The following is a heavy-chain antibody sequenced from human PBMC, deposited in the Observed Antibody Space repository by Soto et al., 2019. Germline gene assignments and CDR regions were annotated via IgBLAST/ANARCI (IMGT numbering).Heavy chain of an antibody. J-gene: IGHJ6*02. V-gene: IGHV1-8*01. Sequence: GASVKVSCKASGYIFTNYDINWVRQATGQGLEYLGWINPNSGNTGYVQKFQGRVTMTTDTSTSTAYMELRSLRSDDTAVYYCARALGYSGYAGMDVWGQGTTVTVSS. CDR2: INPNSGNT. CDR3: ARALGYSGYAGMDV. CDR1: GYIFTNYD. D-gene: IGHD5-12*01.